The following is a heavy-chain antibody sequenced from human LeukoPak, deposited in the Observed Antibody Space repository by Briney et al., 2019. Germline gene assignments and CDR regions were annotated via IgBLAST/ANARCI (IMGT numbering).Heavy chain of an antibody. D-gene: IGHD6-6*01. J-gene: IGHJ6*02. CDR2: INHGGST. V-gene: IGHV4-34*01. Sequence: SETLSLTCAVYGGSFSGYYWSWIRQPPGKGLEWIGEINHGGSTNYNPSLKSRVTISVDTSKNQFSLKLSSVTAADTAVYYCASLARSSSSGRLYYYYGMDVWGQGTTVTVSS. CDR1: GGSFSGYY. CDR3: ASLARSSSSGRLYYYYGMDV.